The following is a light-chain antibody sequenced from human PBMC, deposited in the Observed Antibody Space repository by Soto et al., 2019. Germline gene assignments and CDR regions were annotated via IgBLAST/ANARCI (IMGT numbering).Light chain of an antibody. J-gene: IGKJ1*01. CDR1: QTISSW. CDR2: KAS. Sequence: DIQMTQSPSTLSGSVGDRVTITCRASQTISSWLAWYQQKPGKAPKLLIYKASTLKSGVPSRFICSGSGTEFTLTISSLQPADFATYDCQHYNSYSEAFGKGTKVELK. V-gene: IGKV1-5*03. CDR3: QHYNSYSEA.